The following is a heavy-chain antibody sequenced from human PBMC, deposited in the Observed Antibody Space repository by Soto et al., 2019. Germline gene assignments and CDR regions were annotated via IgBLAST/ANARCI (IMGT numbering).Heavy chain of an antibody. D-gene: IGHD3-3*01. CDR3: ANVPSYVFGSGYDYYYGMDV. Sequence: GGSLRLSCAASGFTFSSYAMSWVRQAPGKGLEWVSAISGSGGSTYYADSVKGRFTISRDNSKNTLYLQMNSLRAEDTAVYYCANVPSYVFGSGYDYYYGMDVWGQGTTVTVSS. CDR2: ISGSGGST. J-gene: IGHJ6*02. V-gene: IGHV3-23*01. CDR1: GFTFSSYA.